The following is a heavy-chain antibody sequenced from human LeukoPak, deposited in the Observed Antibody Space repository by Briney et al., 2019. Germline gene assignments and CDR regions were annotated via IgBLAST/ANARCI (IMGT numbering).Heavy chain of an antibody. CDR2: IKQDGSGE. V-gene: IGHV3-7*01. D-gene: IGHD3-10*01. CDR3: AKQGDNGSGSYYDDLDY. Sequence: GGSLRLSCAASGFTFSHDWMSWVRQAPGKGLEWVASIKQDGSGEHYVDSVKGRFTISRDNSKNTLYLQMNSLRAEDTAVYYCAKQGDNGSGSYYDDLDYWGQGTLVTVSS. CDR1: GFTFSHDW. J-gene: IGHJ4*02.